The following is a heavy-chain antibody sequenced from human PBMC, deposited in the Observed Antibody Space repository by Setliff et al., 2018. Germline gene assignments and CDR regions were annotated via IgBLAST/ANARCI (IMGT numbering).Heavy chain of an antibody. J-gene: IGHJ4*02. V-gene: IGHV1-8*01. D-gene: IGHD3-10*01. CDR3: ATDLAIRGVQFDY. CDR1: GYTFLSYG. Sequence: ASVKVSCKTAGYTFLSYGLSWVRQAPGQGLEWMGWMNPTSGNTGYAQKFQGRVTMTRNTSISTAYMELSSLTSEDTAVYYCATDLAIRGVQFDYWGRGTLVTVSS. CDR2: MNPTSGNT.